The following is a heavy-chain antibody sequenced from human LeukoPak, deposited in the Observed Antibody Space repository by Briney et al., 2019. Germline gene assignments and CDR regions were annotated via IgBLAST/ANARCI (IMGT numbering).Heavy chain of an antibody. V-gene: IGHV4-4*07. CDR1: GGSISSYY. Sequence: TSETLSLTCTVSGGSISSYYWSWIRQPAGKGLEWIGRIYTSGSTNYNPSLKSRVTMSVDTSKNQFSLKLNSVTAADTAVYYCARGFWEYNFDYWGQGTLVTVSS. J-gene: IGHJ4*02. D-gene: IGHD3-3*01. CDR2: IYTSGST. CDR3: ARGFWEYNFDY.